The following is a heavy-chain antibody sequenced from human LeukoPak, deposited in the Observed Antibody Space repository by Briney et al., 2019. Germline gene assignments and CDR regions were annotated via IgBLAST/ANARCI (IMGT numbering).Heavy chain of an antibody. Sequence: PSETLSLTCAVSGGSISSSNWWSWVRQPPGKGLEWIGEIYHSGSTNYNPSLKSRVTISVDTSKNQFSLKLSSVTAADTAVYYCATFQGYFDWLEFDYWGQGTLVTVSS. CDR3: ATFQGYFDWLEFDY. D-gene: IGHD3-9*01. CDR2: IYHSGST. V-gene: IGHV4-4*02. J-gene: IGHJ4*02. CDR1: GGSISSSNW.